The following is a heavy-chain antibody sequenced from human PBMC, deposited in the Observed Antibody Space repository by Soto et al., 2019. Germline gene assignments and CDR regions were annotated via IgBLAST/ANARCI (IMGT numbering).Heavy chain of an antibody. CDR1: GVYSSSGCYY. CDR2: ICYSGST. D-gene: IGHD2-2*01. Sequence: PAETLALTCTFSGVYSSSGCYYWSRMRQHPWNGREWIVYICYSGSTYCNPSLKSRVTISLDTSKNQFSLNLSSVTAADTAVYYLASRYCSSTSSSKNAFDIWGQGTIVNVSS. J-gene: IGHJ3*02. CDR3: ASRYCSSTSSSKNAFDI. V-gene: IGHV4-31*03.